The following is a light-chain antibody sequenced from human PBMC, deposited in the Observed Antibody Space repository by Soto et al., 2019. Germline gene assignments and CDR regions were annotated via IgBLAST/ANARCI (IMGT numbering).Light chain of an antibody. CDR3: SSYTGSSTLYV. CDR2: EVN. CDR1: SSDVGSYTY. J-gene: IGLJ1*01. V-gene: IGLV2-14*01. Sequence: QSALTQPASVSGSPRQSITISCTGASSDVGSYTYVSWYQQHPGKAPKLMIYEVNNRPSGVSNRFSGSKSGNTASLTISGLQAEDEADYYCSSYTGSSTLYVFATGTKVTVL.